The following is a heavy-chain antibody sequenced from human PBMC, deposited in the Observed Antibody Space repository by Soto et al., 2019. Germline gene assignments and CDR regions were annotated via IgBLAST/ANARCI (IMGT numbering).Heavy chain of an antibody. D-gene: IGHD3-3*01. V-gene: IGHV5-51*01. J-gene: IGHJ5*02. Sequence: GESLKISCQGSGYSLSSFWIARGRQMPGKGLEWMGIIFPGDSDTKYSPSYQGQVTISADKSLTTAYLQWSNLKASDTGIYFCVRYTYFDFLDAYSRGRIDTWGQGTLVTVSS. CDR2: IFPGDSDT. CDR1: GYSLSSFW. CDR3: VRYTYFDFLDAYSRGRIDT.